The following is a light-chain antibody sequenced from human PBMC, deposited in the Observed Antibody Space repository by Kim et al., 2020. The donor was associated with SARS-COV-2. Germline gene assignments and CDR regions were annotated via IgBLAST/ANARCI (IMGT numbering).Light chain of an antibody. CDR3: QQSYSTPRT. V-gene: IGKV1-39*01. CDR2: AAY. J-gene: IGKJ1*01. Sequence: DIQMTQSPSSLSASVGDRVTITCRASQSISSYLNWYQQKPEKAPKLLIYAAYSLQSGVPSRFSGSGSGTYFTLTISSLQPEDFATYYCQQSYSTPRTFGQGTKVDIK. CDR1: QSISSY.